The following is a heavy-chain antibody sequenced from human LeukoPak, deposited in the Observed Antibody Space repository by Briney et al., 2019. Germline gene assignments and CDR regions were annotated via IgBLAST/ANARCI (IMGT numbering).Heavy chain of an antibody. D-gene: IGHD2-15*01. CDR2: ISSSSSYI. CDR1: GFTFSSYS. V-gene: IGHV3-21*01. CDR3: ARDLCSGGSCQNRYYYGMDV. J-gene: IGHJ6*02. Sequence: GGSLRLSCAASGFTFSSYSMNWVRQAPGKGLEWVSSISSSSSYIYYADSVKGRFTISRDNAKNSLYLQMNSLRAEDTAVYYCARDLCSGGSCQNRYYYGMDVWGQGTTVTVSS.